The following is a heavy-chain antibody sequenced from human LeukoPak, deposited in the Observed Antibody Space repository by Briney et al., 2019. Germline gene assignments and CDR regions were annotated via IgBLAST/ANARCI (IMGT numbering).Heavy chain of an antibody. Sequence: PSETLSLTCAVYGGSFSGYYWSWIRQPPGKGLEWIGEINHSGSTSYNPSLKSRVTISVDTSKNQFSLKLSSVTAADTAVYYCARDGYGSGRLRRTMFDYWGQGTLVTVSS. V-gene: IGHV4-34*01. J-gene: IGHJ4*02. CDR2: INHSGST. CDR1: GGSFSGYY. D-gene: IGHD3-10*01. CDR3: ARDGYGSGRLRRTMFDY.